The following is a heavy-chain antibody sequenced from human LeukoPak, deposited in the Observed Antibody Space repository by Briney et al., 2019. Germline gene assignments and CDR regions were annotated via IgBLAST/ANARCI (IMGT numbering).Heavy chain of an antibody. CDR3: ASAVHDSSGWYYFDY. D-gene: IGHD6-19*01. CDR1: GFTFSFSSYS. CDR2: ISSSSSYI. J-gene: IGHJ4*02. Sequence: GGSLRLSCAASGFTFSFSSYSINWVRQAPGKGLEWISSISSSSSYIYYAGSVKGRFTISRDNAKNSLYLQMDSLRAEDTAMYYCASAVHDSSGWYYFDYWGQGTLVTVSS. V-gene: IGHV3-21*01.